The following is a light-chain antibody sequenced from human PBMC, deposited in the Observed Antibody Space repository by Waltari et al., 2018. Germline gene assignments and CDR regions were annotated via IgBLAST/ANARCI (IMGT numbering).Light chain of an antibody. CDR1: SLRSYY. Sequence: SSELTQDPTVSVAMGQTGRITCQGDSLRSYYASWYQQRPGQAPILVLYDKNNRPPGVPDRFSGSSSHNTGSLTITGAQAEDEASYYCHSRDASGVAGSFGGGTKLTVL. CDR3: HSRDASGVAGS. V-gene: IGLV3-19*01. CDR2: DKN. J-gene: IGLJ2*01.